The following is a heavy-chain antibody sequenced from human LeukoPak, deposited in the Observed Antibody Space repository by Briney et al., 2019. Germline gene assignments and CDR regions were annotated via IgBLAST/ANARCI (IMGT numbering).Heavy chain of an antibody. V-gene: IGHV3-23*01. CDR2: ISGSGDST. CDR1: GFTVSSNY. J-gene: IGHJ4*02. CDR3: AKTRLGPDY. Sequence: GGSLRLSCAASGFTVSSNYMSWVRQAPGKGLEWVSGISGSGDSTYYADSVKGRFTISRDNSKNTLYLQMNSLRAEDTALYYCAKTRLGPDYWGQGTPVTVSS. D-gene: IGHD3-16*01.